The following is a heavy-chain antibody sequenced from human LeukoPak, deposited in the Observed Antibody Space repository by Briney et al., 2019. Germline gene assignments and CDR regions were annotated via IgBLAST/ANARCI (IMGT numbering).Heavy chain of an antibody. CDR2: ISGSGGST. J-gene: IGHJ6*03. D-gene: IGHD7-27*01. V-gene: IGHV3-23*01. CDR3: AKVLNLGIQGRNYYMDV. Sequence: GGSLRLSCAASGFTFSSYAMSWVRQAPGKGLEWVSAISGSGGSTYYADSVKGRFTISRAKSKNTLYLQMNSLRAEDTAVYYCAKVLNLGIQGRNYYMDVWGKGTTLTVSS. CDR1: GFTFSSYA.